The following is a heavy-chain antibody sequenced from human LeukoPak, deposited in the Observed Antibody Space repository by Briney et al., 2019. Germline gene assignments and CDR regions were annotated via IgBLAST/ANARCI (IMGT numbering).Heavy chain of an antibody. CDR2: ISAYNGNT. CDR3: ASPGEPVPYDAFDI. D-gene: IGHD7-27*01. J-gene: IGHJ3*02. V-gene: IGHV1-18*01. CDR1: GYTFTSYG. Sequence: ASVKVSCKASGYTFTSYGISWVRQAPGQGREWMGWISAYNGNTNYAQKLQGRVTMTTDTSTSTAYMELRSLRSDDTAVYYCASPGEPVPYDAFDIWGQGTMVTVSS.